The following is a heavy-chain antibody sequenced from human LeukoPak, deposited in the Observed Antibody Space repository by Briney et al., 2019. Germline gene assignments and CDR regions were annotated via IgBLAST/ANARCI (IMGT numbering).Heavy chain of an antibody. D-gene: IGHD2-21*01. J-gene: IGHJ4*02. V-gene: IGHV3-21*01. CDR2: ISSRSSYI. CDR3: ARYRGNYCGGDCYSNY. Sequence: KPGGSLRLSCAASGFTFSSYSMNWVRQAPGKGLVWVSSISSRSSYIYYADSVKGRFTISRDNAKNSLYLQMNSLRAEDTAVYYCARYRGNYCGGDCYSNYWGQGTLVTVSS. CDR1: GFTFSSYS.